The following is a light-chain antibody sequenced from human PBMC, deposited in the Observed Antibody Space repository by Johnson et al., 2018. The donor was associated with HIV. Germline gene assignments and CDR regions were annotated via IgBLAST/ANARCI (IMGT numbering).Light chain of an antibody. V-gene: IGLV1-51*01. CDR1: KSNIGNNY. CDR2: GNN. CDR3: GTWDSSMRAV. J-gene: IGLJ1*01. Sequence: QSVLTQPPSVSAAPGQKVTISCSGTKSNIGNNYVSWYQQFPGTAPKLLIYGNNKRPSGIPDRFSGSKSGTSATLGITGLQTGDEANYYCGTWDSSMRAVFGSGTKVTVL.